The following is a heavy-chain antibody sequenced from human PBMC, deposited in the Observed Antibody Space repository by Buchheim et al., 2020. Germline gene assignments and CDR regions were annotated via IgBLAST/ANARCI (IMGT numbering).Heavy chain of an antibody. D-gene: IGHD1/OR15-1a*01. Sequence: QVRLQQRGTGLLKSSETLSLTCAVYGGSFSGYYWNWIRQTPGKGLEWIAEINQSGSTNSNPSLKSRFTISVDMSKNQFSLKVNSVTAADTAMYYCARGPYEQHFLEHWSQGTL. CDR2: INQSGST. V-gene: IGHV4-34*01. CDR1: GGSFSGYY. CDR3: ARGPYEQHFLEH. J-gene: IGHJ1*01.